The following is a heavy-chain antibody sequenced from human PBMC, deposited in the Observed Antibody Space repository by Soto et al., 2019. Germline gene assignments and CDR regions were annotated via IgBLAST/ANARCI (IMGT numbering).Heavy chain of an antibody. J-gene: IGHJ4*02. CDR3: ARLTRYCTNGVCFGDDY. V-gene: IGHV4-39*01. D-gene: IGHD2-8*01. CDR2: IYYSGST. CDR1: GGSISSSSYY. Sequence: SETLSLTCTVSGGSISSSSYYWGWIRQPPGKGLEWIGSIYYSGSTYYNPSLKSRVTISVDTSKNQFSLKLGSVTAADTAVYYCARLTRYCTNGVCFGDDYWGQGTLVTVSS.